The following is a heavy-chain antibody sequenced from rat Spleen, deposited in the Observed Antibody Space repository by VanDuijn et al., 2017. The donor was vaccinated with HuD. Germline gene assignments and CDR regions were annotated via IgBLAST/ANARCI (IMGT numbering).Heavy chain of an antibody. Sequence: QVQLKESGPGLVQPSQTLSLTCTVSGFSLTSYTVSWVRQPPGKGLEWIAAISSGGSTYYNSALKSRLSISRDTSKSQVFLKMNSLQTEDTAMYFCARLGALDYWGQGVMVTVSS. V-gene: IGHV2-6*01. J-gene: IGHJ2*01. CDR3: ARLGALDY. CDR1: GFSLTSYT. CDR2: ISSGGST. D-gene: IGHD4-6*01.